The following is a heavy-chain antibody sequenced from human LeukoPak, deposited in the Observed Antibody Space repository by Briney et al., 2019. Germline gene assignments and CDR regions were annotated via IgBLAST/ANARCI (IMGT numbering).Heavy chain of an antibody. CDR2: IIPILGIA. V-gene: IGHV1-69*04. J-gene: IGHJ6*02. Sequence: SVKVSCKASGYTFTSYGIIWVRQAPGQGLEWMGRIIPILGIANYAHKFQGRVTTTSDKSTSTAYMELSSLRSEDTAVYYCARLAFGGPQGSYSYGMDVWGQGTTVTVSS. CDR3: ARLAFGGPQGSYSYGMDV. CDR1: GYTFTSYG. D-gene: IGHD3-16*01.